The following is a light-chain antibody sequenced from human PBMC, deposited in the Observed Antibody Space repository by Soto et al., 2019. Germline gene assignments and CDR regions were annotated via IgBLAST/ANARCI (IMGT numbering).Light chain of an antibody. CDR3: QQYNNWPPMA. CDR2: DAS. CDR1: QSVSSN. Sequence: EIVMTQSPATLSVSPGERATLSCRSSQSVSSNLAWSQQKPSQAPRLLIYDASTRATGIPARFSGSGSGTEFTLTISSLQSEDFAVYYCQQYNNWPPMAFGQGTKVEIK. J-gene: IGKJ1*01. V-gene: IGKV3-15*01.